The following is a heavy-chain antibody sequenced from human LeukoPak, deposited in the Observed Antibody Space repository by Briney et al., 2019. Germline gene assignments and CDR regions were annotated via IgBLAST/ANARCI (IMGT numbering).Heavy chain of an antibody. D-gene: IGHD1-26*01. CDR1: GFTFSSYW. CDR3: ARDLGRVEFDY. J-gene: IGHJ4*02. V-gene: IGHV3-74*01. CDR2: INSDGSST. Sequence: GGSLTLSCAASGFTFSSYWMHWVRQSPGKGLVWVSRINSDGSSTSYADSVKGRYTISRDNAKNTLYLQMNSLRAEDTAVYYCARDLGRVEFDYWGQGTLVTVSS.